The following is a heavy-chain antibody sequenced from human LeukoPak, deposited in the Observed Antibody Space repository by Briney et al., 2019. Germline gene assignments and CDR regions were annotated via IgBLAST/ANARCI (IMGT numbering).Heavy chain of an antibody. CDR1: GFTFGDCA. CDR3: TRGPIQLWIHNAMDV. Sequence: GGSLRLSCTTSGFTFGDCAMSWVRQAPGKGLEWVGFIRSKAYGGTIEYAASVKGRFTISRDDSKSIAYLQMNSLKIEDTALYYCTRGPIQLWIHNAMDVWGQGTTVTVSS. J-gene: IGHJ6*02. V-gene: IGHV3-49*04. CDR2: IRSKAYGGTI. D-gene: IGHD5-18*01.